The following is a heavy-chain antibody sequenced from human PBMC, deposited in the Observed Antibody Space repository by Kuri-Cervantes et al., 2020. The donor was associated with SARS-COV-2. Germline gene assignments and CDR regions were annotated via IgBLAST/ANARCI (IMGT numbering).Heavy chain of an antibody. D-gene: IGHD3-3*01. Sequence: SGPTLVKPTQTLTLTCTFSGFSLSTSGMRVSWIRQPPGKALEWLARIDWDDDKYYSTSLKTRLTISKDTSKNQVVLTMTNMDPVDTATYYCARISYDFWSGYHLFDYWGQGTLVTVSS. CDR3: ARISYDFWSGYHLFDY. CDR1: GFSLSTSGMR. J-gene: IGHJ4*02. V-gene: IGHV2-70*04. CDR2: IDWDDDK.